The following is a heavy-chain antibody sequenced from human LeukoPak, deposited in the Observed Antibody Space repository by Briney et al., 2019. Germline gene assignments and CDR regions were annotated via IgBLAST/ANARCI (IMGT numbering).Heavy chain of an antibody. J-gene: IGHJ4*02. CDR1: GFTFSNYG. V-gene: IGHV3-30*02. CDR2: IRYDGGNK. CDR3: AFDVVY. D-gene: IGHD2-15*01. Sequence: GGSLRLSCAASGFTFSNYGMHWVRQAPGKGPEWVAFIRYDGGNKYYADSVKGRFTISRDNAKNSLYLQMNSLRAEDTAVYYCAFDVVYWGQGTLVTVSS.